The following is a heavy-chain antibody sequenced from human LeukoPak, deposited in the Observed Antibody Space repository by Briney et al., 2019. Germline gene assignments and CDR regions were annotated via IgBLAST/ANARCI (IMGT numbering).Heavy chain of an antibody. Sequence: PGGSLRLSCAASGFTFSGYWMHWVRQAPGKGLEWVSAISGSGGSTYYADSVKGRFTISRDNSKNTLYLQMNSLRAEDTAVYYCAKGGGSSTYAFDIWGQGTMVTVSS. J-gene: IGHJ3*02. CDR1: GFTFSGYW. D-gene: IGHD1-26*01. CDR2: ISGSGGST. CDR3: AKGGGSSTYAFDI. V-gene: IGHV3-23*01.